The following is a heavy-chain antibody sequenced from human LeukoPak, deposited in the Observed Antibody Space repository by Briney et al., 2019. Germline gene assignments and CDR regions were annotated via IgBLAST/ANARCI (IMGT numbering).Heavy chain of an antibody. V-gene: IGHV3-7*01. J-gene: IGHJ4*02. D-gene: IGHD2-8*01. CDR1: GFTFSTYW. Sequence: PGGSLRLSCAASGFTFSTYWMSWVRQAPGKGLEWVASINQGGSQKRYVDSVQGRFTISRDNTKNSLFLQMNSLRDEDTAVYYCARLKDDVTKLDYWGQGTLVTVSS. CDR3: ARLKDDVTKLDY. CDR2: INQGGSQK.